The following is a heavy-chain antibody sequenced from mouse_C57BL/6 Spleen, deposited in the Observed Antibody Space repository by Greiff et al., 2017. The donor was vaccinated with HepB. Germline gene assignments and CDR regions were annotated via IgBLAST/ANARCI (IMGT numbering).Heavy chain of an antibody. V-gene: IGHV14-3*01. J-gene: IGHJ2*01. Sequence: EVQLQQSVAELVRPGASVKLSCTASGFNIKNPYMHWVKQRPEQGLEWIGRIDPANGNTKYAPKFQGKATITADTSSNTAYLQLSSLTSEDTAIYYCAPNWDAFDYWGQGTTLTVSS. CDR2: IDPANGNT. CDR1: GFNIKNPY. D-gene: IGHD4-1*02. CDR3: APNWDAFDY.